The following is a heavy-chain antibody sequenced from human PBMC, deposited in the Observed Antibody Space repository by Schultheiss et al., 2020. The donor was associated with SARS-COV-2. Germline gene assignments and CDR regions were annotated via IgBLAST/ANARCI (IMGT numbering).Heavy chain of an antibody. CDR3: AREGETSGSYSVHFDY. V-gene: IGHV3-20*04. Sequence: GGSLRLSCVVSGFTFDDYGMSWVRQAPGKGLEWVSGINWNGDSTGYADSVKGRFTISRDNSKNTLYLQMNSLRAEDTAVYYCAREGETSGSYSVHFDYWGQGTLVTVSS. J-gene: IGHJ4*02. CDR1: GFTFDDYG. D-gene: IGHD1-26*01. CDR2: INWNGDST.